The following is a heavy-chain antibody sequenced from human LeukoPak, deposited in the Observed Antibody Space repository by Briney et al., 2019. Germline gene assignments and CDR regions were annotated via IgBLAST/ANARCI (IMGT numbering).Heavy chain of an antibody. V-gene: IGHV3-23*01. CDR3: AKGGGYEAQYYYYYLDV. CDR2: ISGGGGST. CDR1: GFTFSSYG. J-gene: IGHJ6*03. Sequence: GRSLRLSCAASGFTFSSYGMTWVRQAPGKAPEWVSAISGGGGSTYYADSVKGRFTISRDNSENTLYLQMNSLRAEDTAVYYCAKGGGYEAQYYYYYLDVWGKGTTVTISS. D-gene: IGHD5-12*01.